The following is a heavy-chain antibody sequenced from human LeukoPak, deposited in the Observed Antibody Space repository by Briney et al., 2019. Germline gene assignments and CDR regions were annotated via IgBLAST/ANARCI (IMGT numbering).Heavy chain of an antibody. CDR1: GYTFTSYG. CDR3: ARDHIVVVPAANYYYYYGMDV. Sequence: ASVTVSCKASGYTFTSYGISWVRQAPGQGLEWMGWISAYNGNTNYAQKLQGRVTMTTDTSTSTAYMELRSLRSDDTAVYYCARDHIVVVPAANYYYYYGMDVWGQGTTVTVSS. J-gene: IGHJ6*02. D-gene: IGHD2-2*01. CDR2: ISAYNGNT. V-gene: IGHV1-18*01.